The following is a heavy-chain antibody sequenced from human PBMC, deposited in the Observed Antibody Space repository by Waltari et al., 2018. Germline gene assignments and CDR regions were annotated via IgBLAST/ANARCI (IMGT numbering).Heavy chain of an antibody. CDR1: GGSLSGYF. D-gene: IGHD4-4*01. CDR2: INHSGST. J-gene: IGHJ6*03. V-gene: IGHV4-34*01. Sequence: QVQLQQWGAGLSKPSETLSPTCAVYGGSLSGYFCSGLRQPQGKGLEWIGEINHSGSTNYNPSLKSRVTISVDTSKNQFSLKLSSVTAADTAVYYCARKRNYNFYYYYYMDVWGKGTTVTVSS. CDR3: ARKRNYNFYYYYYMDV.